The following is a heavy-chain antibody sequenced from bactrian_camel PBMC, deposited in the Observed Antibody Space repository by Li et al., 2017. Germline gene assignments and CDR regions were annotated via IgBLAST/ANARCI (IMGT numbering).Heavy chain of an antibody. CDR2: ARTYSDNT. J-gene: IGHJ4*01. Sequence: QVQLVESGGGAVWVGASLRLSCVASGYTYKNYCMGWFRQVPGKEREEVGIARTYSDNTSYGDTVKGRFTIVLDNAKDTMYLQMNNLNQEDTARYYCAVDRGTGCKFRAGTAYWGQGTQVTVS. CDR1: GYTYKNYC. CDR3: AVDRGTGCKFRAGTAY. D-gene: IGHD6*01. V-gene: IGHV3-2*01.